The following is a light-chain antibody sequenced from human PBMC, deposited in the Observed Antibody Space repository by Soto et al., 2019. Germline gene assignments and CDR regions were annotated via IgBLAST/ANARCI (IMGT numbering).Light chain of an antibody. J-gene: IGKJ1*01. CDR2: GAS. CDR1: QSVNTN. CDR3: QQYDNWKT. Sequence: EIVMTQSPATLSVSPGERVTLSCRASQSVNTNLAWYQQKPGQAPRLLIYGASTRATGIPARFSGSGSGTESTLTITSLQSEDFALYYCQQYDNWKTFGQGTSVDLK. V-gene: IGKV3-15*01.